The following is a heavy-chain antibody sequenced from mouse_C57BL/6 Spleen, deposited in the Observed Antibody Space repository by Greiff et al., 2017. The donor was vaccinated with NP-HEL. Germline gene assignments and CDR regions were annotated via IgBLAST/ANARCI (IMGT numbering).Heavy chain of an antibody. CDR1: GYTFTDYN. CDR2: INPNNGGT. Sequence: EVQLQQSGPELVKPGASVKIPCKASGYTFTDYNMDWVKQSHGKSLEWIGDINPNNGGTIYNQKFKGKATLTVDKSSSTAYMELRSLTSEDTAVYYCARRGLGSRPTVYFDYWGQGTTLTVSS. CDR3: ARRGLGSRPTVYFDY. D-gene: IGHD1-1*01. V-gene: IGHV1-18*01. J-gene: IGHJ2*01.